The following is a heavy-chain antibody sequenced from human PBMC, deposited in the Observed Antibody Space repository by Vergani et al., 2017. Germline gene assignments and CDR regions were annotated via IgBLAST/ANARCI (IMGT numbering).Heavy chain of an antibody. J-gene: IGHJ6*02. V-gene: IGHV4-34*01. Sequence: QVQLQQWGAGLLKPSETLSLTCAVYGGSFSGYYWSWIRQPPGKGLEWIGEIKHSGSTNYNPSLKSRVTISVDTSKNQFSLKLSSVTAADTAVYYCARDTMVRGVINYYYGMDVWGQGTTVTVSS. CDR1: GGSFSGYY. CDR3: ARDTMVRGVINYYYGMDV. D-gene: IGHD3-10*01. CDR2: IKHSGST.